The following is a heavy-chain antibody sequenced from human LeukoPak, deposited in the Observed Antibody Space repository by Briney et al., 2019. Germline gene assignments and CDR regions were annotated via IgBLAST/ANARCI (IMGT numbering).Heavy chain of an antibody. Sequence: PSETLSLTCTVSGGSTSSYYWSWIRQSAGKGLEWIGYIYYSGSTNYNPSLKSRVTISVDTSKNQFSLKLSSVTAADTAVYYCARETSQKGAHYMDVWGKGTTVTISS. V-gene: IGHV4-59*01. CDR2: IYYSGST. CDR1: GGSTSSYY. D-gene: IGHD3-16*01. CDR3: ARETSQKGAHYMDV. J-gene: IGHJ6*03.